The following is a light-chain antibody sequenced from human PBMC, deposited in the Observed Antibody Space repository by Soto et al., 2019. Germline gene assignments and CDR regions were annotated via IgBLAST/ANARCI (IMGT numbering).Light chain of an antibody. CDR3: HQYGKSPRT. Sequence: EIVLTQSPGTLSLSPGERATLSCRASQSVSSNSLAWYQQKPGQAPRLLIYGASSRATGIPDRFSAIGSGTDFTLTISRLEPEDFALYYCHQYGKSPRTFGQGTKVEI. CDR1: QSVSSNS. V-gene: IGKV3-20*01. J-gene: IGKJ1*01. CDR2: GAS.